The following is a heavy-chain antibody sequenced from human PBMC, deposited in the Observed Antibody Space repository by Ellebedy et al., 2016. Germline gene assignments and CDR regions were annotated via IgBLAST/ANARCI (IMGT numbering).Heavy chain of an antibody. V-gene: IGHV3-7*01. CDR1: GFTLRNYW. CDR3: ARVGWELLPTTGAFDY. D-gene: IGHD1-26*01. Sequence: GGSLRLSXAASGFTLRNYWMSWVRQAPGKGLEWVANVKQDGSEKYYVDSVKGRFTISRDIAKNSLYLQMNSLRAEDTAVYYCARVGWELLPTTGAFDYWGQGTLVTVSS. J-gene: IGHJ4*02. CDR2: VKQDGSEK.